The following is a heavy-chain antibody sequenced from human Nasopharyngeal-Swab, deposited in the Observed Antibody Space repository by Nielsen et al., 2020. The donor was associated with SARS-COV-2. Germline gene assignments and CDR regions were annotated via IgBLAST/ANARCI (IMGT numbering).Heavy chain of an antibody. CDR3: ARGNGWYPDH. V-gene: IGHV1-18*01. Sequence: ASVQVSCKASGYTFANYGVSWVRQAPGQGLEWMGWISVYNGNTGYAQNFQGRVTMTTDTSTNTSYLELRSLRSDDTAVYYCARGNGWYPDHWGQGTLVTVSS. CDR1: GYTFANYG. D-gene: IGHD6-19*01. J-gene: IGHJ4*02. CDR2: ISVYNGNT.